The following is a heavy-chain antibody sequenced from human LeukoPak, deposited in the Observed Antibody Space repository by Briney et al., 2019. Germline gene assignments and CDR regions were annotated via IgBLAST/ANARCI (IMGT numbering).Heavy chain of an antibody. CDR1: GYTFSDYY. CDR3: ARPPYSSSWDPGWFNP. Sequence: AGGSLRLSCVASGYTFSDYYMSWMRQAPGKELVWVSYISSSSDYTNYADSVSGRFTSSRDNAKNSLYLQMNSLRAEDTAVYYCARPPYSSSWDPGWFNPWGQGTLITVSS. J-gene: IGHJ5*02. CDR2: ISSSSDYT. V-gene: IGHV3-11*06. D-gene: IGHD6-13*01.